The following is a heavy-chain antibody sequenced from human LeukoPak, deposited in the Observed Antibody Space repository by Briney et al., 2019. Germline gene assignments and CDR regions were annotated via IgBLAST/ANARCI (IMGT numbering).Heavy chain of an antibody. Sequence: SETLSLTCTVSGDSIRNSVYYWVWIRQPPGKGLEWIGNIYYTGNTYYNPSLKSRVTMSVDTSKNQFSLKLSSVTAADTAVYYCARETYYYGSYPDPPDYWGQGTLVTVSS. CDR2: IYYTGNT. J-gene: IGHJ4*02. V-gene: IGHV4-39*07. CDR1: GDSIRNSVYY. D-gene: IGHD3-10*01. CDR3: ARETYYYGSYPDPPDY.